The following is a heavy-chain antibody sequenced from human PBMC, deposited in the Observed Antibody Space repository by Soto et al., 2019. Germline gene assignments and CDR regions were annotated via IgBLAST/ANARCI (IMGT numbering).Heavy chain of an antibody. CDR3: ARDQYCGGDCYSHYYYYGMDV. V-gene: IGHV4-59*01. CDR2: IYYSGST. Sequence: PSETLSLTCTVSGGSISSYYWSWIRQPPGKGLEWIGYIYYSGSTNYNPSLKSRVTISVDTSKNQFSLKLSSVTAADTAVYYCARDQYCGGDCYSHYYYYGMDVWGQGTTVTVSS. D-gene: IGHD2-21*02. CDR1: GGSISSYY. J-gene: IGHJ6*02.